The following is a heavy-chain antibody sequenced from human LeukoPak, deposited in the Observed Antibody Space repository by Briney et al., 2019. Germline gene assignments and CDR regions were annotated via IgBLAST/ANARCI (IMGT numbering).Heavy chain of an antibody. CDR3: ASGTWGFYDTTVGVY. D-gene: IGHD3-22*01. V-gene: IGHV4-39*07. CDR1: GGSISSSNYY. J-gene: IGHJ4*02. CDR2: IYYSGST. Sequence: SETLSLTCNVSGGSISSSNYYWGWIRQPPGKGLEWIGSIYYSGSTYYNPSLKSRVTISVDTSKNQFSLKLSSVTAADTAVFYCASGTWGFYDTTVGVYWGQGTLVTVSS.